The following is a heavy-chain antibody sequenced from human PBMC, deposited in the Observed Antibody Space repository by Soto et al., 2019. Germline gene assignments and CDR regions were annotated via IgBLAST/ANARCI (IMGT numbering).Heavy chain of an antibody. V-gene: IGHV3-49*03. CDR1: GFTFGDYA. CDR3: TRAVASRVFGVVIIRRYYCDY. D-gene: IGHD3-3*01. J-gene: IGHJ4*02. Sequence: PGGSLRLSCTASGFTFGDYAMSWFRQAPGKGLEWVGFIRSKAYGGTTEYAASVKGRFTISRDDSKSIAYLQMNSLKTEDTAVYYCTRAVASRVFGVVIIRRYYCDYWRQGSRVTVAS. CDR2: IRSKAYGGTT.